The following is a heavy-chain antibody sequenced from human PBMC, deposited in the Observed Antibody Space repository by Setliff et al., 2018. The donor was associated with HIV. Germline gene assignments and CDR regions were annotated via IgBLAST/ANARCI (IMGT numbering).Heavy chain of an antibody. CDR1: GFTFSSYA. D-gene: IGHD3-16*02. V-gene: IGHV3-21*01. CDR2: ISYSSTYI. J-gene: IGHJ4*02. CDR3: ASSPSWGTYRYGLDY. Sequence: GGSLRLSCAASGFTFSSYAMSWVRQAPGEALEWVSSISYSSTYIYYADSVKGRFTISRDNTKNSLYLQMNSLRDEDAAVYYCASSPSWGTYRYGLDYWGQGTLVTVSS.